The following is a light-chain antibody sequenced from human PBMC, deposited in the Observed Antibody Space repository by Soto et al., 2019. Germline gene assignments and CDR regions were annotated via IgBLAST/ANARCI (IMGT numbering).Light chain of an antibody. CDR3: RQYSNSPYT. Sequence: EIVMTQSPATLSVSPGERATLSCRASQSVSSNLAWYQQKPGQTPRLLIYGASSRATGIPDRFSGSGSGTDFTLTISRLEPEDFAVYYCRQYSNSPYTFGQGTKLEIK. CDR2: GAS. V-gene: IGKV3-20*01. CDR1: QSVSSN. J-gene: IGKJ2*01.